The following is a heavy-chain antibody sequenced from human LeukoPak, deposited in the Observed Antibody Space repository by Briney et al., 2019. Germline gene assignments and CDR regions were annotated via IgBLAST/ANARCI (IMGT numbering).Heavy chain of an antibody. CDR2: INHSGST. Sequence: SETLSLTCAVYGGSFSGYYWSWIRQPPGKGLEWIGEINHSGSTNYNPSLKSRVTISVDTSKNQFSLKLSSVTAADTAVYYCARGPVLTGYQDWGQGTLVTVSS. CDR1: GGSFSGYY. D-gene: IGHD3-9*01. V-gene: IGHV4-34*01. J-gene: IGHJ4*02. CDR3: ARGPVLTGYQD.